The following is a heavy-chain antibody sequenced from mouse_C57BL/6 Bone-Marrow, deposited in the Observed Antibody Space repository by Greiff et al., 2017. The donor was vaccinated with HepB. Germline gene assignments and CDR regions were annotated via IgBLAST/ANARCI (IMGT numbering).Heavy chain of an antibody. CDR1: GYTFTSYW. Sequence: VQLQQPGAELVKPGASVKLSCKASGYTFTSYWMHWVKQRPGQGLEWIGMIHPNSGSTNYNEKFKSKATLTVDKSSSTAYMQLSSLTSEDSAVYYCALYYGNYWYFDVWGTGTTVTVSS. D-gene: IGHD2-1*01. CDR2: IHPNSGST. CDR3: ALYYGNYWYFDV. J-gene: IGHJ1*03. V-gene: IGHV1-64*01.